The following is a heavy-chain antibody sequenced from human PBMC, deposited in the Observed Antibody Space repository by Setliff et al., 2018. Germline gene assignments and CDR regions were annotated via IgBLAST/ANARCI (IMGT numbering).Heavy chain of an antibody. J-gene: IGHJ3*02. CDR3: ARGLSYYDSSGYLLAPYAFDI. D-gene: IGHD3-22*01. CDR2: INQSGST. CDR1: GGSFNSYY. V-gene: IGHV4-34*01. Sequence: SETLSLTCAVYGGSFNSYYWSWIRQPPGKGLEWTGEINQSGSTNYNPSLKSRVTMSVDTSKNQFSLKLSSVTAADTAVYYCARGLSYYDSSGYLLAPYAFDIWGQGTMVTVSS.